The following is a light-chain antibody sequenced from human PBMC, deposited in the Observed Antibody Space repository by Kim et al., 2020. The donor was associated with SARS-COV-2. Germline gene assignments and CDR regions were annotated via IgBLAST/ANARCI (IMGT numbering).Light chain of an antibody. Sequence: DIQMTQSPSTLSASLGDRVTITCRASESIPRWLAWYQQKPGKAPKLLIYETSKLEGGVPSRFSGSGSETEFTLTISSLQPDDIATYYCQHYSSYPWTFGQGTRVDIK. J-gene: IGKJ1*01. CDR3: QHYSSYPWT. V-gene: IGKV1-5*03. CDR2: ETS. CDR1: ESIPRW.